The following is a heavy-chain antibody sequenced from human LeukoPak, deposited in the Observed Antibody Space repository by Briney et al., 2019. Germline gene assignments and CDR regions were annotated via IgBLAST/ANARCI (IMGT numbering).Heavy chain of an antibody. V-gene: IGHV3-11*01. CDR2: ISDSGFTI. CDR1: GFTISDYY. Sequence: GGSLRLSCAASGFTISDYYVSWIRQAPGKGLELLSYISDSGFTIYYSDSVRGRFTISRDNAKNSLYLQMSSLRAEDTAVYYCARHSRGFFSFDYWGQGTLVTVSS. J-gene: IGHJ4*02. CDR3: ARHSRGFFSFDY. D-gene: IGHD2/OR15-2a*01.